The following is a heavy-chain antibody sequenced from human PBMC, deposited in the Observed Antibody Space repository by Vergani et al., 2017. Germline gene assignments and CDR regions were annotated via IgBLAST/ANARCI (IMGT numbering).Heavy chain of an antibody. D-gene: IGHD5-18*01. Sequence: VQLVESGGGLVQPGGSLRLSCAASGFTFSSYGMHWVRQAPGKGLEWVAVISSDGSNKYYADSVKGRFTISRDNSKNTLYLQMNSLRAEDTAVYYCAKGRYSYATNYYDGMDVWGQGTTVTVSS. CDR2: ISSDGSNK. CDR3: AKGRYSYATNYYDGMDV. J-gene: IGHJ6*02. CDR1: GFTFSSYG. V-gene: IGHV3-30*18.